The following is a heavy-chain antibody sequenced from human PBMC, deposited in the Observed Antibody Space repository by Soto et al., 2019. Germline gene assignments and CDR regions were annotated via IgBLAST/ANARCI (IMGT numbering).Heavy chain of an antibody. V-gene: IGHV3-21*01. J-gene: IGHJ3*02. CDR1: GFTFSSYS. D-gene: IGHD3-3*01. Sequence: GGSLGLSCAASGFTFSSYSMNWVRQAPGKGLEWVSSISSSSSYIYYADSVKGRFTISRDNAKNSLYLQMNSLRAEDTAVYYCARRDFWSGYFDRDAFDIWGQGTMVTVSS. CDR2: ISSSSSYI. CDR3: ARRDFWSGYFDRDAFDI.